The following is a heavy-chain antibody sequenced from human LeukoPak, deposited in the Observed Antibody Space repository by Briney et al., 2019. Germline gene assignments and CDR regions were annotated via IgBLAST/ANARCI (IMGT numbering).Heavy chain of an antibody. CDR2: IYHSGST. CDR1: GYSISSGYY. CDR3: ARHRKIEELDY. Sequence: SETLSLTCAVSGYSISSGYYWGWIRQPPGKGLEWIGSIYHSGSTYYNPSLKSRVTISVDTSKNQFSLKLSSVTAADTAVYYCARHRKIEELDYWGQGTLVTVSS. J-gene: IGHJ4*02. V-gene: IGHV4-38-2*01. D-gene: IGHD1-26*01.